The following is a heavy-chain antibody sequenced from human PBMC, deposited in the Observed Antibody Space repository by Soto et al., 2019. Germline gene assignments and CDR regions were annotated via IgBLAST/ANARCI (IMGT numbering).Heavy chain of an antibody. CDR2: IYYSGST. CDR3: ARLVFGCSGGSCYPYYYFMDV. CDR1: GGSISSYY. V-gene: IGHV4-59*08. D-gene: IGHD2-15*01. Sequence: SETLSLTCTVSGGSISSYYWSWIRQPPGKGLEWIGYIYYSGSTNYNPSLKSRVTISVDTSKNQFSLKLSSVTAADTAVYYCARLVFGCSGGSCYPYYYFMDVWGKGTTVTVSS. J-gene: IGHJ6*03.